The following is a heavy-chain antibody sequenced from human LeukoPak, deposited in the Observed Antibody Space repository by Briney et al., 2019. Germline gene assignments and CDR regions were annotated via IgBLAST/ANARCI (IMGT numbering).Heavy chain of an antibody. CDR2: ISSSSSII. Sequence: PGGSLRLSCAASGFTFNTYSMNWVRQAPGKGLEWVSYISSSSSIIYDADSVKGRYTISRDNAKNSLYLQMNSLRAEDTAVYYCARDPSDYYGSGSQGTTRDQFDYWGQGTLVTVSS. V-gene: IGHV3-48*04. CDR1: GFTFNTYS. CDR3: ARDPSDYYGSGSQGTTRDQFDY. J-gene: IGHJ4*02. D-gene: IGHD3-10*01.